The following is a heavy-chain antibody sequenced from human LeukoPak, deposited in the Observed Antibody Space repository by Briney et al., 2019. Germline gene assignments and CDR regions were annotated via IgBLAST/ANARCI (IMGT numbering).Heavy chain of an antibody. Sequence: SETLSLTCTVSGYSISSGYYWGWIRQPPGMGLEWIGSIYHSGSTYYNPSLKSRVTISVDTSKNQFSLKLSSVTAADTAVYYCARVDADYFDYWGQGTLVTVSS. V-gene: IGHV4-38-2*02. CDR3: ARVDADYFDY. CDR1: GYSISSGYY. D-gene: IGHD3/OR15-3a*01. CDR2: IYHSGST. J-gene: IGHJ4*02.